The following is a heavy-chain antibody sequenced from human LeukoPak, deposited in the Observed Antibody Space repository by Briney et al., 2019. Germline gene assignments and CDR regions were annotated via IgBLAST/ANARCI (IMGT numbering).Heavy chain of an antibody. V-gene: IGHV3-48*02. CDR1: GITFSSYS. D-gene: IGHD2-2*01. J-gene: IGHJ3*02. CDR3: ARAGYCRSTSCFIDAFDI. CDR2: ISSRSSTI. Sequence: GGSLRLSCAASGITFSSYSMNWVRQAPGKGLEWVSYISSRSSTIYHADSVKGRFTISRDNAKNSLYLQMNSLRDEDTAVYYCARAGYCRSTSCFIDAFDIWGQGTMVTVSS.